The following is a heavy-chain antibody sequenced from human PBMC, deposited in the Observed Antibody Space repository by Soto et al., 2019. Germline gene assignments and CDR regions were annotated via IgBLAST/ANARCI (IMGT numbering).Heavy chain of an antibody. Sequence: GASVKVSCKASGYTFTTYGITWVRQGPGQGLEWMGWIGAYNGNTNYAQKVQGRVTMTTDTSTSTAYMELRSLRSDDTAVYYCARAVDYYDSSGYYTHEYFQHWGQGTLVTVSS. CDR3: ARAVDYYDSSGYYTHEYFQH. V-gene: IGHV1-18*01. D-gene: IGHD3-22*01. CDR1: GYTFTTYG. J-gene: IGHJ1*01. CDR2: IGAYNGNT.